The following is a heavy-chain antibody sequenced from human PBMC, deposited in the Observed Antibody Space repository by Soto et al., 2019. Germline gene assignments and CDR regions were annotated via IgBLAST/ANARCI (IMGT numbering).Heavy chain of an antibody. CDR3: ARDCVPYGDYVSGPIDY. J-gene: IGHJ4*02. CDR1: GFTFSSYA. Sequence: GGSLRLSCAASGFTFSSYAMHWVRQAPGKGLEWVAVISYDGSNKYYADSVKGRFTISRDNSKNTLYLQMNSLRAEDTAVYYCARDCVPYGDYVSGPIDYRGQRTLDTGSS. D-gene: IGHD4-17*01. CDR2: ISYDGSNK. V-gene: IGHV3-30-3*01.